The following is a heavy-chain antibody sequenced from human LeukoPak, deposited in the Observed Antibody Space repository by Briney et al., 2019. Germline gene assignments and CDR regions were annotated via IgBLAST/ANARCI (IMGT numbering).Heavy chain of an antibody. CDR2: IIPIFGTA. Sequence: SVKVSCKASGYTFTSYGISWVRQAPGQGLEWMGGIIPIFGTANYAQKFQGRVTITADESTSTAYMELSSLRSEDTAVYYCATVDTAMVTPFDYWGQGTLVTVSS. V-gene: IGHV1-69*13. D-gene: IGHD5-18*01. CDR3: ATVDTAMVTPFDY. CDR1: GYTFTSYG. J-gene: IGHJ4*02.